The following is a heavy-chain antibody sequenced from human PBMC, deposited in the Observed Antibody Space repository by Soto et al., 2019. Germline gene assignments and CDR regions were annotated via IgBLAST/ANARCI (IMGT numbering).Heavy chain of an antibody. V-gene: IGHV4-59*01. CDR2: IYYSGNT. CDR3: GRGEVDRYNWNYGIDY. CDR1: GGSISSYY. D-gene: IGHD1-7*01. J-gene: IGHJ4*02. Sequence: PSETLSLTCTVSGGSISSYYWSWIRQPPGKGLEWIGYIYYSGNTNYNPSLKSRVTISVDTSKNQFSLKLSPVTAADTAVYYCGRGEVDRYNWNYGIDYWGQGTLVTVSS.